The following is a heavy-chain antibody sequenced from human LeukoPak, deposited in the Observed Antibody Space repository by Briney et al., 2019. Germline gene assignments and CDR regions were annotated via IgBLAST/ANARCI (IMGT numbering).Heavy chain of an antibody. V-gene: IGHV3-66*01. CDR2: IYSDGKT. CDR3: AGGDYPLTY. CDR1: GFIFGNHA. D-gene: IGHD4-17*01. J-gene: IGHJ4*02. Sequence: GGSLRLSCAASGFIFGNHAMSWVRQAPGKGPQWISLIYSDGKTRYADSVRGRFTFSRDNSKNTLYLQTDSLKAEDTAVYYCAGGDYPLTYWGQGSLVTVSS.